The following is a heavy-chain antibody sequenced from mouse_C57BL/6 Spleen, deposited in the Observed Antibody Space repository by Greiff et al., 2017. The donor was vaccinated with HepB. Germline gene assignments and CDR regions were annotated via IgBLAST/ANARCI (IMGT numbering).Heavy chain of an antibody. CDR2: IYPGDGDT. Sequence: QVQLQQSGPELVKPGASVKISCKASGYAFSSSWMNWVKQRPGKGLEWIGRIYPGDGDTNYNGKFKGKATLTADKSSSTAYMQLSSLTSEDSAVYFCARWDYYGSSYRGDYWGQGTTLTVSS. V-gene: IGHV1-82*01. CDR1: GYAFSSSW. D-gene: IGHD1-1*01. J-gene: IGHJ2*01. CDR3: ARWDYYGSSYRGDY.